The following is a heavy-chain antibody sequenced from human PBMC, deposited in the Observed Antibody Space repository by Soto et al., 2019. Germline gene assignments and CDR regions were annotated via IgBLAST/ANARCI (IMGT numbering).Heavy chain of an antibody. CDR1: GFTFINYA. CDR3: ARDQVKGTMTIL. V-gene: IGHV3-30-3*01. Sequence: LRLSCAASGFTFINYAMHWVRQAPGKGLEWVAVISYDGSNKYYADSVKGRFTISRDNSKNTMYLQMNSLSAEDTAVYHCARDQVKGTMTILWGQGTLVTVSS. D-gene: IGHD4-17*01. CDR2: ISYDGSNK. J-gene: IGHJ4*02.